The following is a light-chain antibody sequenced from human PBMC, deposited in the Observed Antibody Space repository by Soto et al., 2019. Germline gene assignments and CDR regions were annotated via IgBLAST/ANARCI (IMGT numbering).Light chain of an antibody. Sequence: QSVLTQPPSVSGAPGHRVTISCTGSISNIGAGYDVHWYQQLPGTAPKLLVSGNTNRPSGVPDRFSGSKSGTSASLAITGLQAEDEADYYCQSYDSSLSYGVFGGGTKLTVL. V-gene: IGLV1-40*01. CDR3: QSYDSSLSYGV. J-gene: IGLJ3*02. CDR2: GNT. CDR1: ISNIGAGYD.